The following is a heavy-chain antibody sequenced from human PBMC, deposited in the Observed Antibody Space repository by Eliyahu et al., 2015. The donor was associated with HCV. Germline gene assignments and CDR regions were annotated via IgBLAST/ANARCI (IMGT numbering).Heavy chain of an antibody. V-gene: IGHV4-31*03. CDR1: GGXISSGGYY. CDR2: ISYSGST. Sequence: QVQLQESGPGLVKPSQXLSLTCTVSGGXISSGGYYWSWIRQHPEKGLEWIGFISYSGSTYFNPSLKSRVTISVDTSKNQFSLKLSSVTAADTAVYFCAREPYGSGSYSRWFDPWGQGTLVTVSS. D-gene: IGHD3-10*01. J-gene: IGHJ5*02. CDR3: AREPYGSGSYSRWFDP.